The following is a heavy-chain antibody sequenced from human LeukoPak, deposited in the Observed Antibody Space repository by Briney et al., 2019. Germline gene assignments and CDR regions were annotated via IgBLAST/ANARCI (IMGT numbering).Heavy chain of an antibody. J-gene: IGHJ4*02. CDR3: AREKDIVGTWD. Sequence: TSETLSLTCTVSGGSISTGNWWSWVRQPPGKGLEWIGEIYHSGSTNYNPSLKSRVTISVDKSKNQFSLKLSSVTAADTAVYYCAREKDIVGTWDWGQGTLVTVSS. V-gene: IGHV4-4*02. CDR1: GGSISTGNW. CDR2: IYHSGST. D-gene: IGHD5-12*01.